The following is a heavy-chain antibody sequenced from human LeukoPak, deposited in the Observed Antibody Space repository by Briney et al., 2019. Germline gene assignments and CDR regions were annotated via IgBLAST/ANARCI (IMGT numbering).Heavy chain of an antibody. CDR1: GFTFSSYA. J-gene: IGHJ4*02. D-gene: IGHD1-14*01. CDR3: AKDKGAVTGTFDY. Sequence: GGSLRLSCAASGFTFSSYAMTWVRQAPGKGLEWVSGISGSGDNTSYADSVKGRFTISRDNSKNTLYLQMNSLRAENTAVYYCAKDKGAVTGTFDYWGQGTLVTVSS. V-gene: IGHV3-23*01. CDR2: ISGSGDNT.